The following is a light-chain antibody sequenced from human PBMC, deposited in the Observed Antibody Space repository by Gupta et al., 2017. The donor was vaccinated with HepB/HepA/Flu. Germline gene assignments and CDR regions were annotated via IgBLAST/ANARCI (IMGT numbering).Light chain of an antibody. J-gene: IGLJ3*02. Sequence: GLTQPPSVSECLVPTAPLTCTGNSNNVGNQGAAWLQQHQGHPPKLLSYKKNNRPSGISERFSASRSGNTASLTITGLQPEDEADYYCSAWDNSLTARVFGGGTKLTVL. CDR1: SNNVGNQG. V-gene: IGLV10-54*04. CDR2: KKN. CDR3: SAWDNSLTARV.